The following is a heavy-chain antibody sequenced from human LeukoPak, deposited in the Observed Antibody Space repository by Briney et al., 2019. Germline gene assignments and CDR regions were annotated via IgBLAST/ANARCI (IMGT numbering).Heavy chain of an antibody. V-gene: IGHV3-23*01. J-gene: IGHJ4*02. CDR3: ARAVDSSGYYTVTTSSFDY. D-gene: IGHD3-22*01. CDR1: GFTFSSYA. CDR2: ISGSGGRT. Sequence: PGGSLRLSCAASGFTFSSYAMSWVRPAPGKGLAWVSAISGSGGRTYCADSVKGWFTISRDNSKNTLYLQMNSLRAEDTAVYYCARAVDSSGYYTVTTSSFDYWGQGTLVTVSS.